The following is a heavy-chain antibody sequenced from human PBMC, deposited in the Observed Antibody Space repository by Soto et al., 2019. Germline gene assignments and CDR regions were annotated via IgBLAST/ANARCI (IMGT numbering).Heavy chain of an antibody. J-gene: IGHJ4*02. CDR2: ISDSGGST. CDR1: GFTFSSYA. CDR3: AKGTYYYGSAPYYFGY. V-gene: IGHV3-23*01. D-gene: IGHD3-10*01. Sequence: PGGSLRLSCAASGFTFSSYAMSWVRQAPGKGLEWVSGISDSGGSTYYADSVKGRFTISRDNSKNTLYLQMNSLRAEDTAVYYCAKGTYYYGSAPYYFGYWGQGTLVTVSS.